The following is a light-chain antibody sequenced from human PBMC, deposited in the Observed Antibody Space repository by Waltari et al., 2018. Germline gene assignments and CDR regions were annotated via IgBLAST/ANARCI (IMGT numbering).Light chain of an antibody. V-gene: IGLV1-40*01. CDR2: GNS. CDR3: QSYDSSLSALV. CDR1: SSNTGAGYA. J-gene: IGLJ2*01. Sequence: QSVLTQPPSVSGAPGQRVTIPCPGSSSNTGAGYAVHRYQQLPGTAPKLLIYGNSNRPSGVPDRFSGSKSGTSASLAITGLQAEDEADYYCQSYDSSLSALVFGGGTKLTVL.